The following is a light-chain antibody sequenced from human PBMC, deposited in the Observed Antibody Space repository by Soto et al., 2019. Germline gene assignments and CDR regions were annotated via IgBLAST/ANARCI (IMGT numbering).Light chain of an antibody. CDR3: QQTHSSPPT. V-gene: IGKV1-39*01. CDR1: QAINTY. J-gene: IGKJ1*01. Sequence: DIQMTQSPSSLSVSVGDAITITCRASQAINTYLSWFQQKPGKAPKLLLYLASSLETGVPARFSGSGSGTYFTLTISSLQPEDFATYYCQQTHSSPPTFGQGTRVEIK. CDR2: LAS.